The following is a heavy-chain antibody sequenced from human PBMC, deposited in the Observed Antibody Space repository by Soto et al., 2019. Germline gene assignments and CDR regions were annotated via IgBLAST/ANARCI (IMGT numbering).Heavy chain of an antibody. D-gene: IGHD2-21*02. V-gene: IGHV4-31*03. J-gene: IGHJ5*02. CDR2: IYYSGST. CDR1: GGSISSGGYY. Sequence: QVQLQESGPGLVKPSQTLSLTCTVSGGSISSGGYYWSWIRQHPGKGLEWIGYIYYSGSTYYNPFLKSRVTISVDTSKKQFSLKLSSVTAADTAVYYCARVTVVTCWFDPWGQGTLVTVSS. CDR3: ARVTVVTCWFDP.